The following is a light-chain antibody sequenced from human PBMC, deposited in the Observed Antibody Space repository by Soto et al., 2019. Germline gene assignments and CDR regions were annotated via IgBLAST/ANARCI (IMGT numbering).Light chain of an antibody. Sequence: EIVLTQSPGTLSLSPGERATLSCRASQSVSSSYLTWYQQKPGQAPRLIIYGASSWATGVPDRFSGSGSGTDFTLTISSLEPEDFAVYYCQQYGSSPWMYTFGQGTKLEIK. CDR1: QSVSSSY. CDR3: QQYGSSPWMYT. V-gene: IGKV3-20*01. CDR2: GAS. J-gene: IGKJ2*01.